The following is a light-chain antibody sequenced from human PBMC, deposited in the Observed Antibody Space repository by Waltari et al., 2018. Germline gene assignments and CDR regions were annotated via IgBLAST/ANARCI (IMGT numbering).Light chain of an antibody. CDR3: QQYYSTPYA. CDR2: WAS. V-gene: IGKV4-1*01. CDR1: QSVLYSSNNKNF. J-gene: IGKJ2*01. Sequence: DIVMTQSPDSLAVSLGERATINCKSSQSVLYSSNNKNFFGWYQQKPGQPPKLLIYWASTRESGVPDRFSGRGSGTDFTLTISSLQAEDVAVYYCQQYYSTPYAFGQGTKLEIK.